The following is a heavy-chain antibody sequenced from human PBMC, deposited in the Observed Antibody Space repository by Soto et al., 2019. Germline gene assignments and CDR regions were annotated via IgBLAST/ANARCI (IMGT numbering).Heavy chain of an antibody. CDR1: GFTFSSYA. Sequence: GGSLRLSCAASGFTFSSYAMSWVRQAPGKGLEWVSAISGSGGSTYYADSVKGRFTISRDNSKNTLYLQMNSLRAEDTAVYYCAKKGEGSGWQKFDAEYFQHWGQGTLVTVSS. CDR3: AKKGEGSGWQKFDAEYFQH. D-gene: IGHD6-19*01. CDR2: ISGSGGST. V-gene: IGHV3-23*01. J-gene: IGHJ1*01.